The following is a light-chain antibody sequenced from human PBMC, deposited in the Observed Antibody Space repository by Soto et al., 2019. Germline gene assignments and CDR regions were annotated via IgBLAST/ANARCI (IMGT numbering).Light chain of an antibody. V-gene: IGLV2-8*01. Sequence: QSVLTQPPSASGSPGQSVTISCTGTKNDIGVYDFVSWYQHHPGKAPRLIIYEVVQRPSGVPDRFSGSKSGNTASLTVSGLQAADEAYYFGQSYARTNPYGLGSGTSFTVL. J-gene: IGLJ1*01. CDR2: EVV. CDR3: QSYARTNPYG. CDR1: KNDIGVYDF.